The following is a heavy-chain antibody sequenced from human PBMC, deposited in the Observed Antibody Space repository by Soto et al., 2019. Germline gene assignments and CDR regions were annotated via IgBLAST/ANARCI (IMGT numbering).Heavy chain of an antibody. J-gene: IGHJ5*02. CDR3: ARQDRVVAEGRWFDP. D-gene: IGHD2-15*01. V-gene: IGHV4-38-2*02. Sequence: SETLSLTCTVSGYSISSGYHWAWIRQPPGKGLEWLGSVHYSGNTYYNPSRKRRLTISVDKSKNQFSLNLSSVTAADTAVYYCARQDRVVAEGRWFDPWGQGTLVTVSS. CDR1: GYSISSGYH. CDR2: VHYSGNT.